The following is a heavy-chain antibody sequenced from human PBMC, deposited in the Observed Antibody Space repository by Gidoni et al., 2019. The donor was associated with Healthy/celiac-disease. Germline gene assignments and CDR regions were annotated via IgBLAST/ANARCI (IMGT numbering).Heavy chain of an antibody. D-gene: IGHD6-19*01. V-gene: IGHV3-33*01. CDR1: GFTFSTQG. CDR2: IWYDGSNK. Sequence: QVQLVESGDGVVKPGRSLRLSCAASGFTFSTQGMHWVRQAPGKGLEWVAVIWYDGSNKYYADSVKGRFTISRDNSKNTLYLQMNSLRAEDTAVYYCARGAPWSSGWYEDAFDIWGQGTMVTVSS. CDR3: ARGAPWSSGWYEDAFDI. J-gene: IGHJ3*02.